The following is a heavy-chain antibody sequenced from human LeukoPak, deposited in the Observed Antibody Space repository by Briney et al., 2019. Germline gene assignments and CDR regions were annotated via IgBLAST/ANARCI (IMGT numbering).Heavy chain of an antibody. D-gene: IGHD4-23*01. CDR1: GYTFTSYY. J-gene: IGHJ4*02. V-gene: IGHV1-46*01. Sequence: ASVKVSCKASGYTFTSYYMHWVRRAPGQGLEWMGIINPSGGSTSYAQKFQGRVTMTRDTSTSTVYMGLSSLRSEDTAVYYCARDESNGGNDYWGQGTLVTVSS. CDR3: ARDESNGGNDY. CDR2: INPSGGST.